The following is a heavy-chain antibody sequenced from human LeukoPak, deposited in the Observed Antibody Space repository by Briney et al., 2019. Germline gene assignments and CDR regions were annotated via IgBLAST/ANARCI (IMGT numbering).Heavy chain of an antibody. CDR1: GYTTNTYG. Sequence: ASVKVSCKASGYTTNTYGYSWVRQAPGQGLEWIGWIFSYSGDTKYADKFQGRVTMTRDTSTTTAYMELRSLRSDDTAVYFCTNVAKGRYFFCYMDVWGKGTTVTVS. D-gene: IGHD5-12*01. CDR3: TNVAKGRYFFCYMDV. V-gene: IGHV1-18*01. CDR2: IFSYSGDT. J-gene: IGHJ6*03.